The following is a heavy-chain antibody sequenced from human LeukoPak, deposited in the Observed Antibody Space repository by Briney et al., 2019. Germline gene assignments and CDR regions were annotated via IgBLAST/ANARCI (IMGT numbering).Heavy chain of an antibody. CDR1: GYTFTGYD. Sequence: GASVKVSCKASGYTFTGYDINWVRQATGQGLEWMGWMNPNSGNTGYAQKFQGRVTMTRNTSISTAYMELSSLRSEDTAVYYCARGDPYYYGSSFDYWGQGTLVTVSS. CDR3: ARGDPYYYGSSFDY. J-gene: IGHJ4*02. CDR2: MNPNSGNT. D-gene: IGHD3-10*01. V-gene: IGHV1-8*01.